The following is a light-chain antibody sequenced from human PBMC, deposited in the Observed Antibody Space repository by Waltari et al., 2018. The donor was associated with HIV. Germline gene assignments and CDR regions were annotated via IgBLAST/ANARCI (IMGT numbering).Light chain of an antibody. CDR3: QRYDRAPYT. CDR2: ATS. CDR1: QAIGSD. V-gene: IGKV1-27*01. J-gene: IGKJ2*01. Sequence: DVQMTQSPSSLSASVGDRVAITCRASQAIGSDLVWYQQKPGKVPKLLIYATSTLQSGVPSRFSGSGSGTDFTLTITSLQTEDFAFYYCQRYDRAPYTFGPGTKLELK.